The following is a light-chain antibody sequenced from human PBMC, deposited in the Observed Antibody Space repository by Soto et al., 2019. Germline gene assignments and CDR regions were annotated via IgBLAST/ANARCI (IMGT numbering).Light chain of an antibody. J-gene: IGKJ1*01. CDR3: QKYNSAWT. Sequence: DIQMTQSPSSLSASVGDRVTITCRASQGISNYLAWYQQKPGKAPKLLIFATSSLQSGVPSRFSGSGSGIDFTRTISSLQPEDVATYYCQKYNSAWTFGQGPKVEIK. V-gene: IGKV1-27*01. CDR2: ATS. CDR1: QGISNY.